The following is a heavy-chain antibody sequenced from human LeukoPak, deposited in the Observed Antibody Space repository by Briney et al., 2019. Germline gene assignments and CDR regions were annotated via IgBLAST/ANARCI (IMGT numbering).Heavy chain of an antibody. D-gene: IGHD4-17*01. Sequence: ASVTVSFKASGYTFTGYYMHWVRQAPGQGLEWMGWINPNSGGTNYAQKFQGRVTMTRDTSISTAYMELSRLRSDDTAVYYCARDRDYDDAFDIWGQGTMVTVSS. J-gene: IGHJ3*02. CDR3: ARDRDYDDAFDI. V-gene: IGHV1-2*02. CDR2: INPNSGGT. CDR1: GYTFTGYY.